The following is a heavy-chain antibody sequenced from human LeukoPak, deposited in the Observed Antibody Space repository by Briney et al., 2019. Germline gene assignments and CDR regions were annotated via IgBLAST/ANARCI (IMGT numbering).Heavy chain of an antibody. CDR2: MYHNGTT. CDR1: GYSISDAYF. D-gene: IGHD5-18*01. J-gene: IGHJ5*02. V-gene: IGHV4-38-2*01. Sequence: SETLSLTCAVSGYSISDAYFWGWIRQPPGKGLEWIGSMYHNGTTYYNPPLRSRVIISFDTSKNQFYLTLSSVTAADTAVYYCARRDPGETPMGNWFDPWGQGTLVTVSS. CDR3: ARRDPGETPMGNWFDP.